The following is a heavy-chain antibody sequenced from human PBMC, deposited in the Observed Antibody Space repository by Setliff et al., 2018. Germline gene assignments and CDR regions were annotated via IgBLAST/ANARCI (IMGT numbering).Heavy chain of an antibody. V-gene: IGHV4-61*09. Sequence: SETLSLTCTVSGGSINEANYYWSWIRQPAGKGLEWIGHIYTSGSTNYNPSLKSRVTISVDTSKNQFSLNLNSVTAADTAVYYCARQPYSTTYYYYYYYMDVWGKGTTVTVSS. D-gene: IGHD6-13*01. CDR1: GGSINEANYY. J-gene: IGHJ6*03. CDR2: IYTSGST. CDR3: ARQPYSTTYYYYYYYMDV.